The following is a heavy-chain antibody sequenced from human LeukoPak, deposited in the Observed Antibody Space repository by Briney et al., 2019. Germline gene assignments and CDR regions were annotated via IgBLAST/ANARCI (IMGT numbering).Heavy chain of an antibody. CDR2: IYTSGST. CDR1: GGSISSGSYY. Sequence: SETLSLTCTVSGGSISSGSYYWSWIRQPAGKGLEWIGRIYTSGSTNYNPSLKSRVTISVDTSKNQFSLKLSSVTAADTAVYYCARSAENSPRAAAGRSYDYWGQGTLVTVSS. D-gene: IGHD6-13*01. CDR3: ARSAENSPRAAAGRSYDY. V-gene: IGHV4-61*02. J-gene: IGHJ4*02.